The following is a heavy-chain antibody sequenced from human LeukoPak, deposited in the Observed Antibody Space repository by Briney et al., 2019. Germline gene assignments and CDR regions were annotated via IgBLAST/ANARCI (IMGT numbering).Heavy chain of an antibody. CDR2: INHSGRT. V-gene: IGHV4-34*01. J-gene: IGHJ4*02. D-gene: IGHD3-10*01. CDR3: ARGGLQHYYGSGSHDY. Sequence: SETLSLTCAVYGGSSSGYYWSWIRQPPGKGLEWIGEINHSGRTNYNPSLKSRVTISVDTSKNHFSLKLSSVTAADTAVYYCARGGLQHYYGSGSHDYWGQGTLVTVSS. CDR1: GGSSSGYY.